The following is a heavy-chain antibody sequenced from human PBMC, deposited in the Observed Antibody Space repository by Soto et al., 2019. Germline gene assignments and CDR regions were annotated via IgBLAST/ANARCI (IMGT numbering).Heavy chain of an antibody. CDR3: AKGSVDGGYGYYYYGMDV. CDR1: GCTFSSYA. V-gene: IGHV3-23*01. J-gene: IGHJ6*02. CDR2: ISGSGGST. D-gene: IGHD2-15*01. Sequence: EVQLLESGGGLVQPGGSLRLSCAASGCTFSSYAMSWVRQAPGKGLEWVSAISGSGGSTYYADSVKGRFTISRDNSKNTLYLQMNSVRAEDTAVYYCAKGSVDGGYGYYYYGMDVWGQGTTVTVSS.